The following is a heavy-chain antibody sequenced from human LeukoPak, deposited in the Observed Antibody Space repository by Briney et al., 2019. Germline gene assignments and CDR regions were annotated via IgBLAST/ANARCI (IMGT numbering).Heavy chain of an antibody. CDR1: GFTFSSYG. J-gene: IGHJ6*02. V-gene: IGHV3-33*01. CDR2: IWNDGSNK. CDR3: ARGSGSSWYGYYGMDV. D-gene: IGHD6-13*01. Sequence: PGRSLRLSCAASGFTFSSYGMHWVRQAPGKGLEWVAVIWNDGSNKYYADSVKGRFTISRDNSKNTLYLQMNSLRAEDTAVYYCARGSGSSWYGYYGMDVWGQGTTVTVSS.